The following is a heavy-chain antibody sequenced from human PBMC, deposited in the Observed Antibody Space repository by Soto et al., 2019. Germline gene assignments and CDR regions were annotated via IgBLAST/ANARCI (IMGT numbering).Heavy chain of an antibody. CDR2: IYYSGST. CDR3: ARLGRGENSCGEVFDT. V-gene: IGHV4-39*01. Sequence: SETLSLTCTVSGGSISSSSYYWSWIRQPPGKGLEWIGSIYYSGSTYYNLSLKSRVTISVDTSKNQFSLKLSSVTAADTAVYYGARLGRGENSCGEVFDTGGKGTRVT. CDR1: GGSISSSSYY. D-gene: IGHD3-3*01. J-gene: IGHJ3*02.